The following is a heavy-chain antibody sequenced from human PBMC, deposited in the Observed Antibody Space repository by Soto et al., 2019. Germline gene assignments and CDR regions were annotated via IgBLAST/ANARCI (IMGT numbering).Heavy chain of an antibody. CDR1: GYTFTSYY. V-gene: IGHV1-46*01. CDR3: ARDVNKRDYYDSSGYPI. D-gene: IGHD3-22*01. CDR2: INPSGGST. J-gene: IGHJ4*02. Sequence: GASVKVSCKASGYTFTSYYMHWVRQAPGQGLEWMGIINPSGGSTSYAQKFQGRVTMTRNTSTSTVYMELSSLRSEDTAVYYCARDVNKRDYYDSSGYPIWGQGTLVTVSS.